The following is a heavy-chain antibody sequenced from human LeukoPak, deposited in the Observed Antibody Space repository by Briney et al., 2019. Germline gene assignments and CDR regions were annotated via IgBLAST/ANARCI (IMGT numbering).Heavy chain of an antibody. CDR2: IWFDESIK. Sequence: GGSLRLSCAASGFDLSTYAMHWVRQAPGKGLEWVAVIWFDESIKYYADAVKGRFTISRDNSKNTLYLQMNSLRAEDTAVYYCAGLYSNSRPAAMGTLFDNWGQGALVTVSS. CDR1: GFDLSTYA. V-gene: IGHV3-33*01. D-gene: IGHD6-6*01. CDR3: AGLYSNSRPAAMGTLFDN. J-gene: IGHJ4*02.